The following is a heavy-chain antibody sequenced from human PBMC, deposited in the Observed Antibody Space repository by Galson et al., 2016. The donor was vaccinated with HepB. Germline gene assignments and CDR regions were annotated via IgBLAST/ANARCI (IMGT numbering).Heavy chain of an antibody. CDR2: IDVLGSDT. Sequence: SLRLSCAASGSNFGLYWMHWVRQPPGKGPVWVSRIDVLGSDTNYADSVKGRFTISRDNAKSSLFLQMNGLRVEDTAVYYCVGLLSSALYYYGMDVWGQGTTVIVSS. J-gene: IGHJ6*02. CDR3: VGLLSSALYYYGMDV. D-gene: IGHD3-10*01. V-gene: IGHV3-74*01. CDR1: GSNFGLYW.